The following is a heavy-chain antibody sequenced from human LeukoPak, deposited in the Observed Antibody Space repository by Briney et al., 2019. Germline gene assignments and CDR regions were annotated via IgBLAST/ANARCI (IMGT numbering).Heavy chain of an antibody. D-gene: IGHD6-13*01. J-gene: IGHJ5*02. Sequence: SETLSLTCTVSGGSISIHYWSWIRQPAGKGLEWIGRIYSSGSTKYNPSLKSRVTMSVDTSKNQFSLKLSSVTAADTAVYYCARLGAAALRGWFDPWGQGTLVTVSS. CDR2: IYSSGST. V-gene: IGHV4-4*07. CDR3: ARLGAAALRGWFDP. CDR1: GGSISIHY.